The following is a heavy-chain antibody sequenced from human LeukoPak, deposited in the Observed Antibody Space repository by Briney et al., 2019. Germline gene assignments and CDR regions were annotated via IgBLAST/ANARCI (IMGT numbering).Heavy chain of an antibody. CDR3: AREGAARAFDI. Sequence: SETLSLTCTVSGGSLSLYYWSWIRQPPGKGLEWIGYMYYSGSTNYNPSLKSRVTISVDTSKNQFSLNLSSVTAADTAVYYCAREGAARAFDIWGQGTMVTVSS. CDR2: MYYSGST. J-gene: IGHJ3*02. D-gene: IGHD6-25*01. CDR1: GGSLSLYY. V-gene: IGHV4-59*01.